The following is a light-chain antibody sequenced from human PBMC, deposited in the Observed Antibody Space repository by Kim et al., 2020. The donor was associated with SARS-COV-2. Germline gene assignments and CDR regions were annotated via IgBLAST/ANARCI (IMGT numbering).Light chain of an antibody. J-gene: IGKJ1*01. CDR1: QSISKL. CDR2: AAS. CDR3: EKYNSAPWT. Sequence: EAVGDRVTITCRASQSISKLLAWYQRKPGKGPKVLIYAASTLQSGGPYRFSGSGSGTDFTLTISSLQPEDVATYFCEKYNSAPWTLGQGTKMEIK. V-gene: IGKV1-27*01.